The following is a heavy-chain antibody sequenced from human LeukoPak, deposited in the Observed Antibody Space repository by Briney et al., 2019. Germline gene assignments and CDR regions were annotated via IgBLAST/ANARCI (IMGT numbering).Heavy chain of an antibody. CDR2: IIPIFGTA. Sequence: ASVKVSCKASGGTFSSYAISWVRQVPGQGLEWMGGIIPIFGTANYAQKFQGRVTITADESTSTAYMELSSLRSEDTAVYYCARVRQSEWELLSFDPWGQGTLVTVSS. CDR1: GGTFSSYA. V-gene: IGHV1-69*13. J-gene: IGHJ5*02. CDR3: ARVRQSEWELLSFDP. D-gene: IGHD1-26*01.